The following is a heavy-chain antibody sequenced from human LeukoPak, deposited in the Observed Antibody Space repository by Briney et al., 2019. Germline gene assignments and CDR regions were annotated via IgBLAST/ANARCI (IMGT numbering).Heavy chain of an antibody. Sequence: SETLSLTCAVYGGSFSSYYWNWIRQPPGKGLECIGEIDHSGATNYNASLKSRVTISVDTSKNQFSLKLTSVTAADTAVYYCARGYRGRNNTSFDYWGQGTLVTVSS. V-gene: IGHV4-34*01. CDR1: GGSFSSYY. D-gene: IGHD3-10*01. CDR3: ARGYRGRNNTSFDY. J-gene: IGHJ4*02. CDR2: IDHSGAT.